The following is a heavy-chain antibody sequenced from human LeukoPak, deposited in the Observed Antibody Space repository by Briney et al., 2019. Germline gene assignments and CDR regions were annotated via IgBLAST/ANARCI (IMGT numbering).Heavy chain of an antibody. CDR1: GGSISSYY. CDR2: IYYSGST. V-gene: IGHV4-59*12. CDR3: ARDCSGGSCYSPNYYYYGMDV. Sequence: SETLSLTCTVSGGSISSYYWSWVRQPPGKGLEWIGYIYYSGSTNYNPSLKSRVTISVDTSKNQFSLKLSSVTAADTAVYYCARDCSGGSCYSPNYYYYGMDVWGQGTTVTVSS. D-gene: IGHD2-15*01. J-gene: IGHJ6*02.